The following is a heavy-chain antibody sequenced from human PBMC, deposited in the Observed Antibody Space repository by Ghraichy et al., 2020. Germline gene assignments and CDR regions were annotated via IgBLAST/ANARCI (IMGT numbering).Heavy chain of an antibody. V-gene: IGHV3-48*03. J-gene: IGHJ4*02. CDR2: IGRGGNTI. Sequence: GGSLRLSCVASGFTFSSYEMNWVRQAPGKGLEWLSYIGRGGNTIYYADSVKGRFTISRDNAKNSLYLQMNSLRAEDTALYYCSREAAYDLGVGWDYWGQGILVIVSS. CDR3: SREAAYDLGVGWDY. CDR1: GFTFSSYE. D-gene: IGHD3-16*01.